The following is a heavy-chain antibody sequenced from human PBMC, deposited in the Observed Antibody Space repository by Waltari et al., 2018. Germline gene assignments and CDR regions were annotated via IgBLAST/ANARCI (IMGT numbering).Heavy chain of an antibody. Sequence: QLQLQESGPGLVKPSETLSLTCSVSGASISSSNYDWGWLRQPPGKGLEWIGSMFNGGSTYYNPSLKSRVTISVDTSKNQFSLRLNSVTAADTAIYYCARHGYSGGWFDPWGQGTLVTVSS. J-gene: IGHJ5*02. V-gene: IGHV4-39*01. CDR2: MFNGGST. CDR1: GASISSSNYD. CDR3: ARHGYSGGWFDP. D-gene: IGHD4-17*01.